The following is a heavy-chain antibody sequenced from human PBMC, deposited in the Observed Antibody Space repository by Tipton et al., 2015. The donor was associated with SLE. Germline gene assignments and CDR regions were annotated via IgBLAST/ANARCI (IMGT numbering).Heavy chain of an antibody. D-gene: IGHD3-10*01. J-gene: IGHJ6*04. CDR3: VTCVWGSGFD. V-gene: IGHV3-7*01. Sequence: SLRLSCVASGFRLSDHWMNWVRQAPEKGLEWVATIKPDGSEEHYVDSVRGRFSISRDNARNSVFLQMNSLRVEDTAVYYCVTCVWGSGFDWGKGTTVTVSS. CDR2: IKPDGSEE. CDR1: GFRLSDHW.